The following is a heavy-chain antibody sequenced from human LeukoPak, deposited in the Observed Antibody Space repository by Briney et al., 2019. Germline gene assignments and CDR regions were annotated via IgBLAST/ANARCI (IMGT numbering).Heavy chain of an antibody. J-gene: IGHJ4*02. CDR2: IRYDGSNK. CDR1: GFTFSSYG. V-gene: IGHV3-30*02. CDR3: AKADTAMVSVDY. Sequence: GRSLRLSCAASGFTFSSYGMHWVRQAPGKGLEWVAFIRYDGSNKYYADSVKGRFTISRDNSKNTLYLQMNSLRAEDTAVYYCAKADTAMVSVDYWGQGTLVTVSS. D-gene: IGHD5-18*01.